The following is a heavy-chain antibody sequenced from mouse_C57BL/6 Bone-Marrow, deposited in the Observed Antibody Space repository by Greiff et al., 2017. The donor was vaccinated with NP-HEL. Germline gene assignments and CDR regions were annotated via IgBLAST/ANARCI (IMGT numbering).Heavy chain of an antibody. CDR3: AKVRYGRFYAMDY. Sequence: VKVVESGPGLVAPSQSLSITCTVSGFSLTSYGVSWVRQPPGKGLEWLGVIWGDGSTNYHSALISSLSISKDNSKSQVFLKLNSLQTEDTATYYCAKVRYGRFYAMDYWGQGTSVTVSS. J-gene: IGHJ4*01. D-gene: IGHD1-1*01. CDR2: IWGDGST. V-gene: IGHV2-3*01. CDR1: GFSLTSYG.